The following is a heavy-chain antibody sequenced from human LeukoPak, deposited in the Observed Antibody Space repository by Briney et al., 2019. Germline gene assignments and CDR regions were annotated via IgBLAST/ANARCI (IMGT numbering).Heavy chain of an antibody. CDR1: GFTFSTFA. V-gene: IGHV3-23*01. J-gene: IGHJ4*02. CDR3: AKSPGGVVSTSFDN. CDR2: ISVSGGST. D-gene: IGHD2-2*01. Sequence: GGSLRLSCAASGFTFSTFAMSWVRQAPGKGLEWVSVISVSGGSTYYADSVKGRFTISRDNSKNTLYLQMNSLRAEDTAVYYSAKSPGGVVSTSFDNWGQGTLVTVSS.